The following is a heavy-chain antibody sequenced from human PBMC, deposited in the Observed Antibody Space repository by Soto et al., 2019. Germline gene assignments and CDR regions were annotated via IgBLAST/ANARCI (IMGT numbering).Heavy chain of an antibody. J-gene: IGHJ6*02. CDR1: GGSISSYY. CDR3: ARDHXTIFGVKQDYYYYGMDV. Sequence: SETLSLTSTVSGGSISSYYWIWIRQPAGKGLEWIGRIYTSGSTNYNPSLKSRVTMSVDTSKNQFSLKLSSVTAADTAVYYCARDHXTIFGVKQDYYYYGMDVWGQGTTVTVSS. D-gene: IGHD3-3*01. CDR2: IYTSGST. V-gene: IGHV4-4*07.